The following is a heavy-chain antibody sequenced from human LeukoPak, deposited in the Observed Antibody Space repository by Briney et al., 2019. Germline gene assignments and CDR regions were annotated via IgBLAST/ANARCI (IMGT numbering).Heavy chain of an antibody. D-gene: IGHD3-10*01. CDR1: GYNFTNYG. CDR3: ARAPSFGDYGGDF. Sequence: GASVKVSCEASGYNFTNYGITWVRQAPGQGLQWMGWISAYSGDTKCAHNVQGRVTLSTDISTRTAYMELRSLTSDDTATYFCARAPSFGDYGGDFWGQGTPVTVSS. V-gene: IGHV1-18*01. CDR2: ISAYSGDT. J-gene: IGHJ4*02.